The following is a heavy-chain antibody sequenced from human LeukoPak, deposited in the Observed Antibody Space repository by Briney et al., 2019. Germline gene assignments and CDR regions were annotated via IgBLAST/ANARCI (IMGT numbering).Heavy chain of an antibody. CDR1: GFTFSSYS. J-gene: IGHJ4*02. V-gene: IGHV3-21*01. D-gene: IGHD5-18*01. Sequence: PGGSLRLSCAASGFTFSSYSMNWVRQAPGKGLEWVSSISSSSSYIYYADSVKGRFTISRDNAKNSLYLQMNSLRAEDTAVYYCASIIGGYSYGFDYWGQGTLVTVSS. CDR2: ISSSSSYI. CDR3: ASIIGGYSYGFDY.